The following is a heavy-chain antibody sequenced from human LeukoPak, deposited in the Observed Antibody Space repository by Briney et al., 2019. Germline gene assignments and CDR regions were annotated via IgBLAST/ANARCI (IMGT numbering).Heavy chain of an antibody. D-gene: IGHD2-2*01. V-gene: IGHV1-46*01. CDR2: INPSGGST. Sequence: GASVKVSCKASGYTFTSYYMHWVRQAPGQGLEWMGIINPSGGSTSYAQKFQGRVTMTRDTSTSTVYMELSSLRSEDTAVYCCARDVIVVVPAASFDYWGQGTLVTVSS. CDR1: GYTFTSYY. CDR3: ARDVIVVVPAASFDY. J-gene: IGHJ4*02.